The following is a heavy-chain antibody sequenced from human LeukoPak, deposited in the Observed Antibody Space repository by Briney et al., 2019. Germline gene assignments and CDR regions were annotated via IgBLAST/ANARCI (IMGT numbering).Heavy chain of an antibody. CDR3: ARWYCSGGSCYSVWAFDI. CDR1: GGSFNGYY. D-gene: IGHD2-15*01. CDR2: INHSGST. J-gene: IGHJ3*02. V-gene: IGHV4-34*01. Sequence: SETLSLTCAVDGGSFNGYYWSWVRQPAGKGREWIGEINHSGSTNYTPSLKSPVTISVDTSKNQSSLKLSSVTAADTAVYYCARWYCSGGSCYSVWAFDIWGQGTMVTVSS.